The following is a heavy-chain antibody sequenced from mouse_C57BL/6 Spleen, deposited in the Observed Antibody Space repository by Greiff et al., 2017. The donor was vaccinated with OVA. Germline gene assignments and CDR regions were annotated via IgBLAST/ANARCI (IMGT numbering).Heavy chain of an antibody. CDR1: GYTFTSYW. CDR3: ARWGNSAY. Sequence: QVQLQQPGAELVKPGASVKLSCKASGYTFTSYWMQWVKQRPGQGLEWIGEIDPSDSYTNYNQKFKGKATLTVDTSSSTAYMQLSSLTSEDSAVYYCARWGNSAYWGQGTLVTVSA. J-gene: IGHJ3*01. CDR2: IDPSDSYT. V-gene: IGHV1-50*01. D-gene: IGHD2-1*01.